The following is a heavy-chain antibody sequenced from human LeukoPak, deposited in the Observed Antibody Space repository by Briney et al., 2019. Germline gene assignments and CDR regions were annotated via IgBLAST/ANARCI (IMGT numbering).Heavy chain of an antibody. CDR2: ISGSGGNM. D-gene: IGHD6-6*01. CDR1: GFTFSNFG. Sequence: PGGSLRLSCTATGFTFSNFGMAWVRQAPGQGLEWDSTISGSGGNMYQADSVKGRFTISRDNSRSTLYLQMNSLRAEDTAVYYCAKDAGPQQLVFFDSWGQGTLVTVSS. V-gene: IGHV3-23*01. CDR3: AKDAGPQQLVFFDS. J-gene: IGHJ4*02.